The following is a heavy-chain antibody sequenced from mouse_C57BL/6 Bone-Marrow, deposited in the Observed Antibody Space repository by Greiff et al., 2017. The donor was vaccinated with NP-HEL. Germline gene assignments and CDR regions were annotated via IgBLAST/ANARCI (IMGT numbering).Heavy chain of an antibody. Sequence: EVQLQQSGPELVKPGASVKISCKASGYSFTGYYMHWVKQSSEKSLEWIGEINPSTGGTSYNQKFKGKATLTVDKSSSTAYRHLKSLTSEYSSVYSWASPYYYGSSPYAMDYWGQGTSVTVAS. J-gene: IGHJ4*01. CDR3: ASPYYYGSSPYAMDY. CDR2: INPSTGGT. D-gene: IGHD1-1*01. CDR1: GYSFTGYY. V-gene: IGHV1-43*01.